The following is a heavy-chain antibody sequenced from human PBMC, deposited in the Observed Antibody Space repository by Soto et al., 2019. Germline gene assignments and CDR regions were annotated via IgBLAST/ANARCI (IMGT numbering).Heavy chain of an antibody. CDR2: TYYRSKWYN. D-gene: IGHD6-6*01. CDR1: GDSVSSNSAA. CDR3: ARDREFTTGTVSIAARPGHHYFDY. J-gene: IGHJ4*02. V-gene: IGHV6-1*01. Sequence: PSQTLSLTCXISGDSVSSNSAAWNWIRQSPSRGLEWLGRTYYRSKWYNDYAVSVKSRITINPDTSKNQFSLQLNSVTPEDTAVYYCARDREFTTGTVSIAARPGHHYFDYWGQGTLVTVSS.